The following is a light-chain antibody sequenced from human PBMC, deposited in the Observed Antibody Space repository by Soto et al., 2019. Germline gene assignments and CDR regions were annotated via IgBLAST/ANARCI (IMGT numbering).Light chain of an antibody. CDR3: QQGNSFPIT. CDR2: AAS. J-gene: IGKJ5*01. CDR1: QDISTW. Sequence: DIQMTQSPSSVSASVGDRVTITCRASQDISTWLAWFQQKPGKAPKLLIHAASSLQSGVPSRFSGSGSGTDFTLTISSLQHEDVATYYCQQGNSFPITFGKGTRLEIK. V-gene: IGKV1-12*01.